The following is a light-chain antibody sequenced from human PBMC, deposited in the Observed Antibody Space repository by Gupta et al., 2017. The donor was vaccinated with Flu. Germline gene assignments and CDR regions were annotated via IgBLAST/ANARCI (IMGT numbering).Light chain of an antibody. V-gene: IGKV1-12*01. CDR3: QQASTFPLT. J-gene: IGKJ4*01. Sequence: EIKMPKSQPSVSAPVGDRVTITGRASQGINNRLAWYKQKQGKAPKLLIYTASSFQSGVPSRFSGSWSGTDFTLAISSLQPEVFATYYCQQASTFPLTFGGGTKVQIK. CDR2: TAS. CDR1: QGINNR.